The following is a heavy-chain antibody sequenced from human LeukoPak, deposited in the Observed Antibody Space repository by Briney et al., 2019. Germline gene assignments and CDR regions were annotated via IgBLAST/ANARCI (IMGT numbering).Heavy chain of an antibody. CDR1: GYTFTGYY. CDR2: INPNSGGT. Sequence: GASVKVSCKASGYTFTGYYMHWVRQAPGQGLEWMGWINPNSGGTNYAQKFEGRVTMTRDTSISTAYMELSRLRSDDTAVYYCAREARSSSGYFLDYWGQGTLVTVSS. CDR3: AREARSSSGYFLDY. D-gene: IGHD6-13*01. J-gene: IGHJ4*02. V-gene: IGHV1-2*02.